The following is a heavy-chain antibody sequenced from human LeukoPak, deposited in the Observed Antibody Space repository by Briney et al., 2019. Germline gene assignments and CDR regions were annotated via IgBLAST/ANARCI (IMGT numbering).Heavy chain of an antibody. J-gene: IGHJ4*02. CDR3: ARADSNNYKFLDY. V-gene: IGHV3-48*01. CDR1: GFTFSSYS. D-gene: IGHD4-11*01. Sequence: GGSLRLSCAASGFTFSSYSMNWVRQAPGRGLEWVSYINGDGTSIYYADSLKGRFTISRDNAKRSVYLQMTSLGVEDTAVYFCARADSNNYKFLDYWGPGTLVTVSS. CDR2: INGDGTSI.